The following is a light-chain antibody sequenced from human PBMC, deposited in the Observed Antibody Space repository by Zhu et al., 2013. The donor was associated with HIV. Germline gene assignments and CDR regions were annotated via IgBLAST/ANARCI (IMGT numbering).Light chain of an antibody. V-gene: IGKV3-20*01. CDR1: QTISSDF. Sequence: DIVLTQSPGTLSLSPGDRATLSCRASQTISSDFLAWYQQKPGQAPTLLMYATSSRAAGIPARFSGSGSGTDFTLSISGLEPEDFAVYYCQQYATSPLTFGGGPRSRSN. CDR2: ATS. CDR3: QQYATSPLT. J-gene: IGKJ4*01.